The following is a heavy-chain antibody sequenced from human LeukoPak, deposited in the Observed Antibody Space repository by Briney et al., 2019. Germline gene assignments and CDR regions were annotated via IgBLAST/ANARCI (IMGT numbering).Heavy chain of an antibody. V-gene: IGHV1-2*02. CDR2: INPNSGAT. Sequence: GSVKLSCTAAGNTFTDYDLYWVRQAPGQGLEWMGWINPNSGATNYAQKFQGRVTMTRDTSISTAYMELTRLRSDDTAVYYCARGSYRLMDYWGQGTLVTVSS. D-gene: IGHD2-15*01. CDR3: ARGSYRLMDY. CDR1: GNTFTDYD. J-gene: IGHJ4*02.